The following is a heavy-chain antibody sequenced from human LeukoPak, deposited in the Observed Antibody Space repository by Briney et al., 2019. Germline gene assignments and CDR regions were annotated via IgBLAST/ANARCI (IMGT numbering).Heavy chain of an antibody. D-gene: IGHD3-22*01. CDR2: IIPIFGIA. V-gene: IGHV1-69*04. Sequence: ASVKVSCKASGGTFSSYAISWVRQAPGQGLEWMGRIIPIFGIANYAQRFQGRVTITADKSTSTAYMELSSLRSEDTAVYYCARLDGSGEGLDYWGQGTLVTVSS. CDR1: GGTFSSYA. J-gene: IGHJ4*02. CDR3: ARLDGSGEGLDY.